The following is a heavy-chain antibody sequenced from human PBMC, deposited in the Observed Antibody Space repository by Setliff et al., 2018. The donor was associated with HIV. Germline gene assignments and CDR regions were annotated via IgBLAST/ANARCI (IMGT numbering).Heavy chain of an antibody. Sequence: PGGSLRLSCAASGFTFSTSEMNWVRQAPGKGLEWVSYISSSTSTIYYADSVKGRFTISRDNAKNSLYLQMNSLRAEDTAVYYCATVWTAGSLFYWGQGTLVTVSS. J-gene: IGHJ4*02. V-gene: IGHV3-48*01. CDR1: GFTFSTSE. CDR2: ISSSTSTI. D-gene: IGHD6-13*01. CDR3: ATVWTAGSLFY.